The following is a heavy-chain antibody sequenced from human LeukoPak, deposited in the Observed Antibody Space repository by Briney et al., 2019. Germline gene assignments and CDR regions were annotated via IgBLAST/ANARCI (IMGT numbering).Heavy chain of an antibody. CDR2: ISVISDTI. Sequence: GGSLRLSCAASGFTFSSYWMSCVRQTPGKGLEWLSYISVISDTIYYADSVKGRFTISRDNAKNSLYLQMNSLRVEDTAVYYCASLPTDDYGGNSDYWGQGTLVTVSS. J-gene: IGHJ4*02. V-gene: IGHV3-48*01. CDR1: GFTFSSYW. CDR3: ASLPTDDYGGNSDY. D-gene: IGHD4-23*01.